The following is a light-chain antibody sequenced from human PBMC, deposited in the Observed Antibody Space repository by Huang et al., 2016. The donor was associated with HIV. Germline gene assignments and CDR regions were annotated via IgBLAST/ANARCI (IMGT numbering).Light chain of an antibody. CDR3: QQLNSYPQT. J-gene: IGKJ3*01. Sequence: IQLTQSPSSLSASVGDRITITCRASQGISSYLAWDQQKPGKAPKLLIYAASTLQSGVPSRFSGSGSGTDFTLTISSLQPEDFATYYCQQLNSYPQTFGPGTKVDIK. CDR1: QGISSY. CDR2: AAS. V-gene: IGKV1-9*01.